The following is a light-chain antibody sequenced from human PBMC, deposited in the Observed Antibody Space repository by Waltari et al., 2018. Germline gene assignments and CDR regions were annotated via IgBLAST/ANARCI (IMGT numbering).Light chain of an antibody. CDR1: SSDIGAYDY. V-gene: IGLV2-11*01. CDR2: DVT. CDR3: CSYAGSYTYA. J-gene: IGLJ1*01. Sequence: QSALTQPRSVSGSPGQSVTISCTGTSSDIGAYDYVSWYQQHPGKPPKRIIYDVTDRPSGVPDRYAGSRSGNTASLTISGLQAEDEADYYCCSYAGSYTYAFGAGTKVTVL.